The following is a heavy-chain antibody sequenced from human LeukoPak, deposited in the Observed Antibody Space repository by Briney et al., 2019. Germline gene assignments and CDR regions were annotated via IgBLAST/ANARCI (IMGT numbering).Heavy chain of an antibody. V-gene: IGHV4-39*01. J-gene: IGHJ6*02. CDR3: ARHGAGGYAYYYYGMDV. Sequence: PSETLSLTCTVSNGSISSSSYYWGWIRQPPGKGLEWIGSISYSGSTYYNPSLKSRVTIYVDTSKNQFSLKLTSVTAADTAVYYCARHGAGGYAYYYYGMDVWGLGATVTVSS. D-gene: IGHD2-2*01. CDR2: ISYSGST. CDR1: NGSISSSSYY.